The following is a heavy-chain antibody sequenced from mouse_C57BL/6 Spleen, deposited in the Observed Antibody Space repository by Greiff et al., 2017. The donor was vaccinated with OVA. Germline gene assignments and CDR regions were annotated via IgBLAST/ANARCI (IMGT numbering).Heavy chain of an antibody. CDR3: ARPAQATFDY. D-gene: IGHD3-2*02. CDR2: IYPGDGDT. V-gene: IGHV1-82*01. J-gene: IGHJ2*01. CDR1: GYAFSSSW. Sequence: VQLQQSGPELVKPGASVKISCKASGYAFSSSWMNWVKQRPGKGLEWIGRIYPGDGDTNYNGKFKGKATLTADKSSSTAYMQLSSLTSEDSAVYFCARPAQATFDYWGQGTTLTVSS.